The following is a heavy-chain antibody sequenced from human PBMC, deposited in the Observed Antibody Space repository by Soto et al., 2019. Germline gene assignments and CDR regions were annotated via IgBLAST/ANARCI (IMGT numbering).Heavy chain of an antibody. V-gene: IGHV4-59*01. J-gene: IGHJ5*02. CDR1: GGPISSYY. Sequence: PSXTLSLTCTVSGGPISSYYWSWIRQPPVKGLEWIGYIYYSGSTNYNPSLKSRVTISVDTSKNQFSLKLSSVTAADTAVYYCARSARVVAAPRRGVPIWFDPWGQGTLVTVSS. CDR3: ARSARVVAAPRRGVPIWFDP. CDR2: IYYSGST. D-gene: IGHD2-15*01.